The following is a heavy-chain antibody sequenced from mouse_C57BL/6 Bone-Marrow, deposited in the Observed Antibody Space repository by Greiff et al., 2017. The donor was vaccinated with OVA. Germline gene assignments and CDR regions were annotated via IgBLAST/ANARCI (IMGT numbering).Heavy chain of an antibody. J-gene: IGHJ2*01. D-gene: IGHD2-2*01. CDR1: GYTFTSYW. Sequence: VQLQQSGAELVMPGASVKLSCKASGYTFTSYWMHWVKQRPGQGLEWIGEIDPSDSYTNYNQKFKGKSTLTVDKSSSTAYMQLSSLTSEDSAVYYCARAPLWFWGQGTTLTVSS. V-gene: IGHV1-69*01. CDR3: ARAPLWF. CDR2: IDPSDSYT.